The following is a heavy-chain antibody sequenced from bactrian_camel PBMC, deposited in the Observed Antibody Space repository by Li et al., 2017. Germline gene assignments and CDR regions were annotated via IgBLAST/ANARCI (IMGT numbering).Heavy chain of an antibody. CDR1: RYSPC. J-gene: IGHJ4*01. D-gene: IGHD2*01. CDR2: LVPSGGRP. Sequence: QVQLVESGGGSVQAGGSLRLSCVASRYSPCMGWFRQAPGKEREVVAALVPSGGRPQYADSVKGRFTISRDNAKNTLYLRMNSLKTEDTAVYYCAAEAPDWARSYWGQGTQVTVS. CDR3: AAEAPDWARSY. V-gene: IGHV3-3*01.